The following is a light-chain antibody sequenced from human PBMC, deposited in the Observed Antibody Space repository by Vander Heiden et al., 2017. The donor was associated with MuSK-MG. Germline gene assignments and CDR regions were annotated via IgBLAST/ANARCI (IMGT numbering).Light chain of an antibody. CDR2: GAS. V-gene: IGKV3-15*01. J-gene: IGKJ1*01. Sequence: EMVMTQSPATLSVSPGERATLSCRASQSVSSNLAWYQQKPGQAPRLLIYGASNRAIGVPDRFSGSGFGKEFTLTSSSRQYEDFALYSGQQDNTLLVFGQGTTVDIK. CDR1: QSVSSN. CDR3: QQDNTLLV.